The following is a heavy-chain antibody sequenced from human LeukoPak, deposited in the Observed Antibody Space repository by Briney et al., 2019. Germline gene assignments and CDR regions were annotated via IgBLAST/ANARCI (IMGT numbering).Heavy chain of an antibody. CDR1: GGSISSGTYY. CDR2: FYTSGST. V-gene: IGHV4-61*02. CDR3: ARGRDGYNFLNRGEYYYFDY. Sequence: SVTLSLTCTVSGGSISSGTYYWSWIRQPAGKGLEWIGRFYTSGSTNYNPSLKSRVTISVDTSKNQFSLRLNSVTAADTAVYYCARGRDGYNFLNRGEYYYFDYWGQGTLVTVSS. D-gene: IGHD5-24*01. J-gene: IGHJ4*02.